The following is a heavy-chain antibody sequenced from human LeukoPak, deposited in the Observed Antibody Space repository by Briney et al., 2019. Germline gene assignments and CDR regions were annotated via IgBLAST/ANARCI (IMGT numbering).Heavy chain of an antibody. V-gene: IGHV4-59*01. D-gene: IGHD5-24*01. J-gene: IGHJ4*02. CDR3: ARVVGDGYSDY. CDR2: IHYSGST. CDR1: GGSLSSYY. Sequence: SETLPLTCTVSGGSLSSYYWSWIRQSPGKGLEWIGYIHYSGSTNYNPSLRSRVTMSVDMSKNQFSLKLTPVTAADTAVYYCARVVGDGYSDYWGQGTLVTVSS.